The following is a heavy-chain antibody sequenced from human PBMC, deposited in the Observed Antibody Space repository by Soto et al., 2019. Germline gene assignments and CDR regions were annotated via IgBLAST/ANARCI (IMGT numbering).Heavy chain of an antibody. V-gene: IGHV3-48*03. Sequence: EVQLVESGGGLVQPGGSLRLSCAASGFTFSSYEMNWVRQAPGKGLEWVSYISSSGSTIYYADSVKGRFTISRDNAKNSLYLQMNSLRAEDTAVYYCARGHYYDSSGYYYRTFDYWGQGTLVTVSS. CDR1: GFTFSSYE. CDR2: ISSSGSTI. J-gene: IGHJ4*02. CDR3: ARGHYYDSSGYYYRTFDY. D-gene: IGHD3-22*01.